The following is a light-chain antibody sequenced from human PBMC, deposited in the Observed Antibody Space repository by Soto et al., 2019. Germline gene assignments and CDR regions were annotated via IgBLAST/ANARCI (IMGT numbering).Light chain of an antibody. CDR1: QSVSSN. J-gene: IGKJ1*01. CDR3: QQYSSSGT. Sequence: EIVMTQSPATLSVSPGERATLSCRASQSVSSNLAWYQQKPGQAPRLLIYGAFNRATGTPAWFSSSGAGTDFTLTISRLEHEDFAVYYCQQYSSSGTFGQGTKVDIK. V-gene: IGKV3D-15*01. CDR2: GAF.